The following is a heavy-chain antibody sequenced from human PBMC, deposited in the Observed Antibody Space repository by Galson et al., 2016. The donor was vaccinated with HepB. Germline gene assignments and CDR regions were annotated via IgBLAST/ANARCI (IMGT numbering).Heavy chain of an antibody. CDR1: GFTFSSYS. J-gene: IGHJ4*02. V-gene: IGHV3-48*01. Sequence: SLRLSCAASGFTFSSYSMNWVRQAPGKGLEWVSYISGSSHTIYYADSVKGRFTISIDNPKNTLSLQITSLRAEDTAVYYCAKPRARWEIFYYWGQGTLVNVSS. D-gene: IGHD3-10*01. CDR2: ISGSSHTI. CDR3: AKPRARWEIFYY.